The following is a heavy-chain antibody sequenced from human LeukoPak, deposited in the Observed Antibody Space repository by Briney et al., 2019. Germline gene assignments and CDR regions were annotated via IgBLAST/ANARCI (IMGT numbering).Heavy chain of an antibody. V-gene: IGHV3-30-3*01. D-gene: IGHD6-19*01. CDR1: GFTFSSYT. CDR3: ARGRLNQAVAGRRDEDY. J-gene: IGHJ4*02. Sequence: PGGSLRLSCAASGFTFSSYTMHWVRQAPGKGLEWVAVISYDGSNKYYADSVKGRFTISRDNSKNTLYLQMSSLRAEDTAVYYCARGRLNQAVAGRRDEDYWGQGTLVTVSS. CDR2: ISYDGSNK.